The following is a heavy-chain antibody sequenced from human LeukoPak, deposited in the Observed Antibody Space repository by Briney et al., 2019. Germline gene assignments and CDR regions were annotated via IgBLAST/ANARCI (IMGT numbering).Heavy chain of an antibody. CDR1: GYSISSNHW. CDR3: ARVASGYDVFDI. Sequence: SETLSLTCAVSGYSISSNHWWGWIRQPPGKGLEGIGYIYYSGSTNYNPSLKSRVTISVDTSKNQFSLKLSSVTAADTAVFYCARVASGYDVFDIWGQGTMVTVSS. CDR2: IYYSGST. D-gene: IGHD3-3*01. V-gene: IGHV4-28*03. J-gene: IGHJ3*02.